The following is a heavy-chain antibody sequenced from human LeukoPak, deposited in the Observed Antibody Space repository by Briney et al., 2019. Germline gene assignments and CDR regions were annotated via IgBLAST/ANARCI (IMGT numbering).Heavy chain of an antibody. Sequence: SETLSLTCTVSGGSISSYHWSWIRQPPGKGLEWIGYIYYSGSTNYDPSLKSRVTISVDTSKNQFSLKLSSVTAADTAVYYCAKNYGDYEYYYYGMDVWGQGTTVTVSS. V-gene: IGHV4-59*01. CDR1: GGSISSYH. D-gene: IGHD4-17*01. CDR3: AKNYGDYEYYYYGMDV. CDR2: IYYSGST. J-gene: IGHJ6*02.